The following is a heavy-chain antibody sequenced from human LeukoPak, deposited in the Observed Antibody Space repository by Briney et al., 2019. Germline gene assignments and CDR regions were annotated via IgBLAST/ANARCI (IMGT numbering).Heavy chain of an antibody. CDR3: ARRRIMITFGGVIAPGYFDY. CDR2: IYYSGST. Sequence: SETLSLTCTVSGGSISSYYWSWIRQPPGKGLEWIGYIYYSGSTNYNPSLKSRVTISVDTSKNQFSLKLSSVTAADTAVYYCARRRIMITFGGVIAPGYFDYWGQGTLVTVSS. J-gene: IGHJ4*02. D-gene: IGHD3-16*02. CDR1: GGSISSYY. V-gene: IGHV4-59*12.